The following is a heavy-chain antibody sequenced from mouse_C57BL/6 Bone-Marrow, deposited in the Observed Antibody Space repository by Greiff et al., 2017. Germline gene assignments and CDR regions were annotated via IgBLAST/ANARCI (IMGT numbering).Heavy chain of an antibody. Sequence: QVQLKESGPGILQPSQTLSLTCSFSGFSLSTFGMGVGWIRQPSGKGLEWLAHIWWDDDKYYNPALKSRLTISKDTSKNQVFLKIANVDTADTATYYCARILYYGNYEAMDYWGQGTSVTVSS. CDR2: IWWDDDK. J-gene: IGHJ4*01. D-gene: IGHD2-1*01. CDR3: ARILYYGNYEAMDY. V-gene: IGHV8-8*01. CDR1: GFSLSTFGMG.